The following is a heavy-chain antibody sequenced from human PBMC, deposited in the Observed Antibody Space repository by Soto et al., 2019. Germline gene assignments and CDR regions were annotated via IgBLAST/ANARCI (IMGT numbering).Heavy chain of an antibody. CDR3: ARWDSSGWSKYYYYCGMDV. J-gene: IGHJ6*02. D-gene: IGHD6-19*01. CDR2: ISAYNGNA. V-gene: IGHV1-18*01. Sequence: QVQLVQSGAEEKKPGASVKVSCKASGYTFTSYGISWVRQAPGQGLEWMGWISAYNGNANYAQKLQGRVTMTTDTSTSTAYMELRSLRSDDTAVYYCARWDSSGWSKYYYYCGMDVWGQGTTVTVSS. CDR1: GYTFTSYG.